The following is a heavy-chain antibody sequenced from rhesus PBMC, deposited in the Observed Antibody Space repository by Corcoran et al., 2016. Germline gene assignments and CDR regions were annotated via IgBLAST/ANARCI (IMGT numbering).Heavy chain of an antibody. D-gene: IGHD2-21*01. Sequence: QEQLVQSGAEVKKPGASVKVSCKASGYIFTSYVISWLRQAPGQGFEWMGGIHPGYGKPRYAQKFQGRVTITADKSTSTVYMELSSLRSEDMAVYYCAAVEVEYCTGSGCYWNYFDYWGQGVLVTVSS. V-gene: IGHV1-70*01. CDR1: GYIFTSYV. J-gene: IGHJ4*01. CDR3: AAVEVEYCTGSGCYWNYFDY. CDR2: IHPGYGKP.